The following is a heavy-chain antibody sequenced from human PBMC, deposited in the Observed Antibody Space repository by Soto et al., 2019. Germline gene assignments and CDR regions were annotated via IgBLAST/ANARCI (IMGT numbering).Heavy chain of an antibody. Sequence: PGESLKISCKGSGYSFTSYWIGWVRQMPGKGLEWMGIIYPGDSDTRYSPSFQGQVTISADKPISTAYLQWSSLKASDTAMYYCARQVYYYDSSGYLGYYGMDVWGQGTTVTVSS. J-gene: IGHJ6*02. V-gene: IGHV5-51*01. CDR1: GYSFTSYW. D-gene: IGHD3-22*01. CDR3: ARQVYYYDSSGYLGYYGMDV. CDR2: IYPGDSDT.